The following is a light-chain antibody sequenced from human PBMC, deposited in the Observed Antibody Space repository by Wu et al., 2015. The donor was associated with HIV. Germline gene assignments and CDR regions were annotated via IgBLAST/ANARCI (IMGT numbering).Light chain of an antibody. CDR2: DAS. CDR1: QSVGRY. Sequence: EIVLTQSPASLSLSPGERATLSCRASQSVGRYLAWYQQKPGQAPRLLIYDASNRATGIPARFSGSGSGTEFTLTISILQSEDFAVYYCQQYNNLYSFGQGTKLEIK. J-gene: IGKJ2*01. CDR3: QQYNNLYS. V-gene: IGKV3-11*01.